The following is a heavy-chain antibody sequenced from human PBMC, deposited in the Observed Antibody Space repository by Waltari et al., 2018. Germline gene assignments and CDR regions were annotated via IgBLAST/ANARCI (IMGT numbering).Heavy chain of an antibody. J-gene: IGHJ4*02. CDR1: GYSISSGYY. CDR3: ASLTTVASDFDY. CDR2: IYHSGST. V-gene: IGHV4-38-2*01. D-gene: IGHD4-17*01. Sequence: QVQLQESGPGLVKPSETLSLTCAVSGYSISSGYYWGWIRQPPGKGLEWIGRIYHSGSTYNNPSIKSRVTISVDTSKNQFSLKLSSVTAADTAGYYCASLTTVASDFDYWGQGTLVTVSS.